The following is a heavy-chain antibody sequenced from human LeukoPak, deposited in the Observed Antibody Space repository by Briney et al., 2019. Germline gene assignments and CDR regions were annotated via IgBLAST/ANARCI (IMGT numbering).Heavy chain of an antibody. CDR3: ARHRRDMDV. J-gene: IGHJ6*02. CDR1: GGSISSYY. Sequence: PSETLSLTCTVSGGSISSYYWSWIRQPPGKGLEWSGYIYYSGSTNYNPSLKSRVTISVDTTKNQFSLKLSSVTAADTAVYYCARHRRDMDVWGQGTTVTVSS. V-gene: IGHV4-59*08. CDR2: IYYSGST.